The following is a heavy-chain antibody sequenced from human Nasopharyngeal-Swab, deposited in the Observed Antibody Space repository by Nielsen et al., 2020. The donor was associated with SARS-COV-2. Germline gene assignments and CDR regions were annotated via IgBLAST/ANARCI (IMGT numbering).Heavy chain of an antibody. CDR2: ISKSSSTV. D-gene: IGHD1-14*01. V-gene: IGHV3-48*04. Sequence: GGSLRLSCAASGFTFSNYNMHWVRQAPGKGLEWISYISKSSSTVYYADSVKGRFTISRDNAKNTLYLQMNSLRAEDTAVYYCVRGGLGTGLENWGQGTLVTASS. CDR1: GFTFSNYN. J-gene: IGHJ4*02. CDR3: VRGGLGTGLEN.